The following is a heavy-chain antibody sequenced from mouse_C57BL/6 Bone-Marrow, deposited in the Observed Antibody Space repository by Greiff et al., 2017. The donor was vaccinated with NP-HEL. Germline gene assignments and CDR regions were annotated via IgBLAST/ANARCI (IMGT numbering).Heavy chain of an antibody. CDR3: AREGGLRRRTYAMDY. J-gene: IGHJ4*01. Sequence: LVESEGGLVQPGSSMKLSCTSSGFTFSDYYMAWVRQVPEKGPDWVANINYDGSSTYYLDSLKSRFILSRDNAKNLLYLQMSSLKSEDTATYYCAREGGLRRRTYAMDYWGQGTSVTVSS. CDR2: INYDGSST. V-gene: IGHV5-16*01. D-gene: IGHD2-4*01. CDR1: GFTFSDYY.